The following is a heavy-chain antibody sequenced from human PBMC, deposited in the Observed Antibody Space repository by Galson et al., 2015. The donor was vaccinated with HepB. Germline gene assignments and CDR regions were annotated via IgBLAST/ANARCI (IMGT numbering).Heavy chain of an antibody. J-gene: IGHJ4*02. V-gene: IGHV5-51*01. CDR1: GYSFSKYW. Sequence: SGAEVKKPGESLKISCYGSGYSFSKYWIAWVRQMPGKGLEWMGIIYPGDSDTRYSPSFQGQVTISADESLSTAYLQWSSLKASDTAIYYCARGASPEESFDYWGQGTLVTVSP. CDR2: IYPGDSDT. CDR3: ARGASPEESFDY. D-gene: IGHD2-2*01.